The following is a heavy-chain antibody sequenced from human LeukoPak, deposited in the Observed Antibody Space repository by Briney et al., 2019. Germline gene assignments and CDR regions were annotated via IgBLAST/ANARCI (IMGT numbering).Heavy chain of an antibody. CDR2: IYHSGST. V-gene: IGHV4-4*02. CDR1: GGSISSSNW. Sequence: SETLSLTCAVSGGSISSSNWWSWVRQPPGKGLAWIGEIYHSGSTNYNPSLKSRVTISVDKSKNQFSLKLSSVTAAVTAVYYCARVRGWGTPHDAFDIWGQGTMVTVSS. J-gene: IGHJ3*02. CDR3: ARVRGWGTPHDAFDI. D-gene: IGHD1-14*01.